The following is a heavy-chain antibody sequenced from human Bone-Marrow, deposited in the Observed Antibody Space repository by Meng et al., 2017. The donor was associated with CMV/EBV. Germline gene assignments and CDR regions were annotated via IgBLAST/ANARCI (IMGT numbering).Heavy chain of an antibody. CDR3: ARDDGDYLYGY. J-gene: IGHJ4*02. CDR1: GGTFSSYT. CDR2: IIPILGIA. V-gene: IGHV1-69*04. D-gene: IGHD4-17*01. Sequence: SVKVSCKASGGTFSSYTISWVRQAPGQGLEWMGRIIPILGIANYAQKFQGRVTITADKSTSTAYMELSSLRSDDTAVYYCARDDGDYLYGYWGQGTLVTVSS.